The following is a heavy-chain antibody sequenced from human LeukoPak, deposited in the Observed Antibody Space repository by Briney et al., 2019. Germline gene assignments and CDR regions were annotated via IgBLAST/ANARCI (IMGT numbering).Heavy chain of an antibody. CDR3: ARQYSGYDYYFDY. J-gene: IGHJ4*02. V-gene: IGHV5-10-1*01. CDR1: GYTFTNYW. D-gene: IGHD5-12*01. Sequence: GESLRTSCKGSGYTFTNYWISWVRQMPGKRLEWVGRIDPSDSYTNYNPSFRGHITISADKSSSTAYLHWSSLKASDTAMYFCARQYSGYDYYFDYWGQGILVTVSS. CDR2: IDPSDSYT.